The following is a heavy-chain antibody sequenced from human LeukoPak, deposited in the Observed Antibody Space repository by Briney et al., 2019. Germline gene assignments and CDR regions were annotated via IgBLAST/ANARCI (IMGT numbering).Heavy chain of an antibody. CDR2: IEQDGSDI. CDR3: ARVTPWGYFDY. V-gene: IGHV3-7*01. D-gene: IGHD1-26*01. CDR1: GFTFSNYW. J-gene: IGHJ4*02. Sequence: GGSLRLSCAASGFTFSNYWMTWFRQAPGKGLERVASIEQDGSDIHYVDSVKGRFTISRDNAKNSVYRQMNSLRVEDTAVYYCARVTPWGYFDYWGQGTLVTVSS.